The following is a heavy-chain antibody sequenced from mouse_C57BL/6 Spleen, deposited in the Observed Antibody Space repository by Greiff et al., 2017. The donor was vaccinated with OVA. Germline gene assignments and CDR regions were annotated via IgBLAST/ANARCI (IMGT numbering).Heavy chain of an antibody. Sequence: EVKLMESGGGLVQPGGSLSLSCAASGFTFTDYYMSWVRQPPGKALEWLGFIRNKANGYTTEYSASVKGRFTISRDNSQSILYLQMNALRAEDSATYYCARCSFYGNSFAYWGQGTLVTVSA. J-gene: IGHJ3*01. V-gene: IGHV7-3*01. CDR1: GFTFTDYY. D-gene: IGHD2-1*01. CDR3: ARCSFYGNSFAY. CDR2: IRNKANGYTT.